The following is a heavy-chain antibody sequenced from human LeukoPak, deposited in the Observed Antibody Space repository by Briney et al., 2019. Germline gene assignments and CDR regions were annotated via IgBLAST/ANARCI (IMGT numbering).Heavy chain of an antibody. V-gene: IGHV3-7*01. CDR3: ARAYGSGRPHY. D-gene: IGHD3-10*01. CDR2: IKQDGSDK. Sequence: GGSLRLSCGASGFTFSSYWMSWVRQAPGKGPEWVANIKQDGSDKYYVDSVKGRFTISRDNAKNSLYLQMNSLRAEDTAVYYCARAYGSGRPHYWGQGTLVTVSS. J-gene: IGHJ4*02. CDR1: GFTFSSYW.